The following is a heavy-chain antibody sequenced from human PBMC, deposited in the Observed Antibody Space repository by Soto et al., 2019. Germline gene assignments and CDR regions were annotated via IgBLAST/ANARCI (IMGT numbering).Heavy chain of an antibody. V-gene: IGHV4-59*01. Sequence: SETLSLTCSVSGGSISSYYWSWIRQPPGKGLEWIGYIFYSGRSGSTNYNPSLKSRVIISVDTSKNQFSLKLTSVTAVDTAVYYREKTALGWFDTWGHGTLVTVSS. CDR3: EKTALGWFDT. J-gene: IGHJ5*01. CDR2: IFYSGRSGST. D-gene: IGHD2-21*02. CDR1: GGSISSYY.